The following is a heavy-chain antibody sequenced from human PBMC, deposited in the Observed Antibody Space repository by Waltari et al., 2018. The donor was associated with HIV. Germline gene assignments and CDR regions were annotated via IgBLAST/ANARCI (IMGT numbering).Heavy chain of an antibody. D-gene: IGHD3-10*01. CDR1: GYSISSTYY. Sequence: QVELQESGPGLVKPSETLSLTCSVSGYSISSTYYWAWIRQPPGKGLEWVGSIHHSGRTYYNPSLKSRVTISVDTSKNQFSLKLSSVTAADTAIYFCSGQVWGVAESLYWGQGNLVFVSS. CDR3: SGQVWGVAESLY. V-gene: IGHV4-38-2*02. CDR2: IHHSGRT. J-gene: IGHJ4*02.